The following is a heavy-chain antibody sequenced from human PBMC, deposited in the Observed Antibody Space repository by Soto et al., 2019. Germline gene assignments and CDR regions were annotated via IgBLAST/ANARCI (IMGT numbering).Heavy chain of an antibody. CDR3: ARGHSTDCSNGVRSFFYNHEMEV. V-gene: IGHV1-2*04. D-gene: IGHD2-8*01. CDR2: INPKSGGT. J-gene: IGHJ6*02. Sequence: GASVKVSCKASGYSFTDYHIHWVRQAPGQGLEWLGRINPKSGGTSTAQKFQGWVTMTRDRSISTVYMELTRLRSDDTAVYFCARGHSTDCSNGVRSFFYNHEMEVWGQGTTVTVSS. CDR1: GYSFTDYH.